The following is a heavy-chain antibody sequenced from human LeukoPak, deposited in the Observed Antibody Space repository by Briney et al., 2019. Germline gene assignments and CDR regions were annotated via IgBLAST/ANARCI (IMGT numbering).Heavy chain of an antibody. D-gene: IGHD6-13*01. CDR1: GFTVSSNY. Sequence: GGSLRLCCAASGFTVSSNYMSWVRQAPGKGLEWVSVIYSGGSTYYADSVKGRFTISRDNSKNTLYLQMNSLRAEDTAVYYCAKIVAAATSDYWGQGTLVTVSS. CDR2: IYSGGST. J-gene: IGHJ4*02. CDR3: AKIVAAATSDY. V-gene: IGHV3-66*02.